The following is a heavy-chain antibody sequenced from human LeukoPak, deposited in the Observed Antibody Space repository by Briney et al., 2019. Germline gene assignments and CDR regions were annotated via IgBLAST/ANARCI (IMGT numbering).Heavy chain of an antibody. J-gene: IGHJ3*02. CDR1: GFTFDDYA. CDR2: ISWNSGSI. D-gene: IGHD5-18*01. CDR3: ARSGYDAFDI. V-gene: IGHV3-9*01. Sequence: PGRSLRLSCAASGFTFDDYAMHWVRQAPRKGLEWVSGISWNSGSIGYADSVRGRFTISRDNAKNSLYLQMNSLRAEDTAVYYCARSGYDAFDIWGQGTMVTVSS.